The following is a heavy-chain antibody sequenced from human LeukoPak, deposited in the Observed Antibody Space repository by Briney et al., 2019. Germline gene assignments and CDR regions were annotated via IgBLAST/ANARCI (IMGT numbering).Heavy chain of an antibody. CDR2: IYYSGST. CDR3: ARATTALWFGELFGGYYFDY. CDR1: GGSISSGSYY. Sequence: PSETLSLTCTVSGGSISSGSYYWSWIRQPPGKGLEWIGYIYYSGSTNYNPSLKSRVTISVDTSKNQFSLKLSSVTAADTAVYYCARATTALWFGELFGGYYFDYWGQGTLVTVSS. D-gene: IGHD3-10*01. V-gene: IGHV4-61*01. J-gene: IGHJ4*02.